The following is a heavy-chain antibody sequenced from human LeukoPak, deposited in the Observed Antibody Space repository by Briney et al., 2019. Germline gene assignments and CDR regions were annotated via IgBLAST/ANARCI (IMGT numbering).Heavy chain of an antibody. CDR1: GFTFSKAW. V-gene: IGHV3-15*01. D-gene: IGHD1-26*01. J-gene: IGHJ4*02. CDR3: TTGPQWEPPVDY. CDR2: IKSKTDGGTT. Sequence: PGGSLRLSCAASGFTFSKAWMGWVRQAPGKGLEWVGRIKSKTDGGTTDYAAPVKGRYTISRDDSKNTVYLQVNSLKTEDTAVYYCTTGPQWEPPVDYWGQGTLVTVSS.